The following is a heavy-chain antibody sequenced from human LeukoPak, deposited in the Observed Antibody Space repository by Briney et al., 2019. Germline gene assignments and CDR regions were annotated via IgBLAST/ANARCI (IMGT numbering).Heavy chain of an antibody. D-gene: IGHD3-16*01. V-gene: IGHV3-23*01. CDR1: GFTFSSYA. CDR2: ISGSGGST. J-gene: IGHJ4*02. Sequence: GGSLRLSCAASGFTFSSYAMSWVRQAPGKGLEWVSVISGSGGSTYYADSVKGRFTISRDNSKNTLYLRMDSLRGEDTAVYYCAKDMGRIMITFGGPDYWGQGTLVTVSS. CDR3: AKDMGRIMITFGGPDY.